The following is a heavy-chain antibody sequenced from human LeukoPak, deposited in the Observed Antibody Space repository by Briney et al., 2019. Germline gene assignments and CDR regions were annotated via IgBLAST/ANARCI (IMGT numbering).Heavy chain of an antibody. CDR1: GFTFSNAW. J-gene: IGHJ5*02. D-gene: IGHD6-19*01. V-gene: IGHV3-15*01. Sequence: GGSLRLSCAASGFTFSNAWMSWVRQAPGKGLEWVGRIKSKTDGGTTDYAAPVKGRFTISRDDSKNTLYLQMNSLKTEDTAVYYCTTDPQWLASRLWFDPWGQGTLVTVSS. CDR2: IKSKTDGGTT. CDR3: TTDPQWLASRLWFDP.